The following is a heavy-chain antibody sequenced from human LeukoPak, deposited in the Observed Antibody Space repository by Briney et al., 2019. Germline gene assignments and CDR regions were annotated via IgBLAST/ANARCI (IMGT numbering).Heavy chain of an antibody. D-gene: IGHD5-24*01. CDR1: GYSISSGYY. V-gene: IGHV4-38-2*02. CDR3: ARDRETRGFDY. CDR2: IYHSGCT. J-gene: IGHJ4*02. Sequence: SETLSLTCAVSGYSISSGYYWGWIRQPPGKGLEWIGSIYHSGCTYYNPSLKSRVTISVDTSKNQFSLKLSSVTAADTAVYYCARDRETRGFDYWGQGTLVTVSS.